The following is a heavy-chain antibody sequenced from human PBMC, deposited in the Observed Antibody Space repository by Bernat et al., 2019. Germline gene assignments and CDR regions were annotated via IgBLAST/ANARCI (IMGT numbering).Heavy chain of an antibody. CDR2: IIPTFGTA. D-gene: IGHD3-3*01. V-gene: IGHV1-69*01. CDR1: GGTFSSYA. CDR3: ARKKGPSIFGVVIPFDY. Sequence: QVQLVQSGAEVKKPGSSVKVSCKASGGTFSSYAISWVRQAPGQGLEWMGGIIPTFGTANYAQKFQGRVTITADESTSTAYMELSSLRSEDTAVYYCARKKGPSIFGVVIPFDYWGQGTLVTVSS. J-gene: IGHJ4*02.